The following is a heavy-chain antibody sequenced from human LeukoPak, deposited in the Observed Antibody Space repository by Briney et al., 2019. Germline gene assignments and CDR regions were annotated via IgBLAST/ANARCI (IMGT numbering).Heavy chain of an antibody. CDR3: ARDRISVSDPPNWFDP. CDR1: GYSISSVYY. D-gene: IGHD6-19*01. Sequence: SETLSLTCSVSGYSISSVYYWGWIRQPPGKGLECIGSIYHSGKTYYNPSLKSRVTISVETSKTQFSLKLSSVTAADTAVYYCARDRISVSDPPNWFDPWGQGTLVTVSS. J-gene: IGHJ5*02. CDR2: IYHSGKT. V-gene: IGHV4-38-2*02.